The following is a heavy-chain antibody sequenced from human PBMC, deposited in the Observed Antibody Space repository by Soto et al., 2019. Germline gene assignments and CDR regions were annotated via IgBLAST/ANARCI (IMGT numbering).Heavy chain of an antibody. CDR1: GFSISDTSYY. V-gene: IGHV4-39*01. J-gene: IGHJ4*02. CDR2: IYFSGTT. CDR3: ARHGSH. Sequence: PSETLSLPGHVSGFSISDTSYYWGWIRQPPGKGLEWIGAIYFSGTTFYNPSLKSRLTISVDTSKNQFSLRLSSVTAADTAVYYCARHGSHWGQGTLVTVSS.